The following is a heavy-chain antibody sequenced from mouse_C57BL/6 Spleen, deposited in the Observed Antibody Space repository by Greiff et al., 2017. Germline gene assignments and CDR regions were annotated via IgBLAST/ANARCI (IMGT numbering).Heavy chain of an antibody. Sequence: EVKVEESGPGLVKPSQSLSLTCSVTGYSITSGYYWNWIRQFPGNKLEWMGYISYDGSNNYNPSLKNRISITRDTSKNQFFLKLNSVTTEDTATYYCARQDYSNPAAYWGQGTLVTVSA. CDR3: ARQDYSNPAAY. V-gene: IGHV3-6*01. J-gene: IGHJ3*01. CDR1: GYSITSGYY. D-gene: IGHD2-5*01. CDR2: ISYDGSN.